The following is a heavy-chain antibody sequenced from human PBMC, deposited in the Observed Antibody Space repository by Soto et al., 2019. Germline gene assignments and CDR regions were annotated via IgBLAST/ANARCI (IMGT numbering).Heavy chain of an antibody. Sequence: QITLKESAPTRVKPTQTLTLTCTFSGFSLTSRPMGVGWIRQPPGKALEWLAFIYWDDDKRYRPSLRSRLTNTKATYGNQVVLTMTNMDPVDTATHYCAHRLSGYNWNGGYFDYWGQVALVTVSS. V-gene: IGHV2-5*02. CDR1: GFSLTSRPMG. CDR3: AHRLSGYNWNGGYFDY. D-gene: IGHD1-1*01. J-gene: IGHJ4*02. CDR2: IYWDDDK.